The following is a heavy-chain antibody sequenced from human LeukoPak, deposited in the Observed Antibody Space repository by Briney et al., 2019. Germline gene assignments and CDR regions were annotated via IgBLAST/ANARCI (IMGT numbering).Heavy chain of an antibody. J-gene: IGHJ4*02. D-gene: IGHD2-15*01. Sequence: PSETLSLTCAVYGGSFSGYYWSWIRQPPGKGLEWIGEINHSGSTNYNPSLKSRVTISVDTSKNQFSLKLSSVTAADTAVYYCARKIYCSGGSRQEGHLDYWGQGTLVTVSS. CDR1: GGSFSGYY. V-gene: IGHV4-34*01. CDR2: INHSGST. CDR3: ARKIYCSGGSRQEGHLDY.